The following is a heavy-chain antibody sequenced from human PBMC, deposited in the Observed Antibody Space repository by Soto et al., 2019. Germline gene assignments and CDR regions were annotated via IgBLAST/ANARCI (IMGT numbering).Heavy chain of an antibody. CDR2: INPNTGYT. CDR3: AKHRYYDSTVRSNWFDP. CDR1: GYTFTSYD. Sequence: ASVKVSCKASGYTFTSYDINWVRQATGQGLEWMGLINPNTGYTDYAQKFQDRVTMTGNTSITTAYMELSSLRAEDTALYYCAKHRYYDSTVRSNWFDPWGQGTLVTVSS. J-gene: IGHJ5*02. V-gene: IGHV1-8*01. D-gene: IGHD3-22*01.